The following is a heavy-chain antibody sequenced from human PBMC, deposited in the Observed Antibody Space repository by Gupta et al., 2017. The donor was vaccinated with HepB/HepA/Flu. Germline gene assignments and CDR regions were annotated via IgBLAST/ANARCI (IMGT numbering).Heavy chain of an antibody. CDR2: ISSSSSYI. D-gene: IGHD1-26*01. CDR1: GFTFSSYS. Sequence: EVQLVESGGGLVKPGGSLRLSCAASGFTFSSYSMNWVRQAPGKGLEWVSSISSSSSYIYYADSVKGRFTISRDNAKNSLYLQMNSLRAEDTAVYYCARDGVLAAKEYFDYWGQGTLVTVSS. V-gene: IGHV3-21*01. J-gene: IGHJ4*02. CDR3: ARDGVLAAKEYFDY.